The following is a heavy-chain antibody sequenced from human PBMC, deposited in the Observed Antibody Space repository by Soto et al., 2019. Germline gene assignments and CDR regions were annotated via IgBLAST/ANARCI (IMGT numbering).Heavy chain of an antibody. D-gene: IGHD1-7*01. J-gene: IGHJ4*02. CDR2: ISSSSSTI. V-gene: IGHV3-48*02. CDR3: TRDRPLELLYDC. Sequence: EVQLVESGGGLVQPGGSLRLSCAASGFTLSTYSMNWVRQAPGKGLEWVSYISSSSSTIYYADSVKGRFTISRDNAKNSLFLQMNSLRDEDTAVYYCTRDRPLELLYDCWGQGTLVTVSS. CDR1: GFTLSTYS.